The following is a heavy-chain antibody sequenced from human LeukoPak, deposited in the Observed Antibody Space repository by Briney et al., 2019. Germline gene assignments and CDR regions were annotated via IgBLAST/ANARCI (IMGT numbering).Heavy chain of an antibody. V-gene: IGHV4-59*01. D-gene: IGHD1-14*01. Sequence: PSETLSLTCSVSVGSITNYYWTWLRQPGGKGLEWIGYIHYSGSTNYNPSLKSRVTISVDTSKNQFSLKLSSVTAADTAVYYCARASITYYYSYYMGVWGKGTTVTVSS. CDR3: ARASITYYYSYYMGV. CDR1: VGSITNYY. CDR2: IHYSGST. J-gene: IGHJ6*03.